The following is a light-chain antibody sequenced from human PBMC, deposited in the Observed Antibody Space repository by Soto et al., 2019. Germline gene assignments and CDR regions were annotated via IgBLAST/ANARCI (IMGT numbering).Light chain of an antibody. Sequence: QSVLTQPPSVSGTPGQRVTISCSGSSSNLGTNTVNWYQQLPGTAPKVLIYSNNQRPSGVPDRFSGSKSGTSASLAISGRQSDDEADHYCPCLHDGLNEGVFAVAPMLTFL. CDR2: SNN. J-gene: IGLJ2*01. CDR3: PCLHDGLNEGV. CDR1: SSNLGTNT. V-gene: IGLV1-44*01.